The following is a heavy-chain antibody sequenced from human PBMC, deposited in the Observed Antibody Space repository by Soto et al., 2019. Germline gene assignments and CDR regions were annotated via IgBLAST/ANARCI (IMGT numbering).Heavy chain of an antibody. CDR3: ASSLGRGWTPY. CDR1: GGTFSSYT. D-gene: IGHD6-19*01. CDR2: IIPVFNTT. V-gene: IGHV1-69*06. Sequence: QVHLVQSEAEVKKPGSSVKVSCKASGGTFSSYTVSWVRQAPGQGLEWVGGIIPVFNTTYYAQKFQGRVTILADKSTSTAYMELSNLSSEDTAVYYCASSLGRGWTPYWGQGTLVTVSS. J-gene: IGHJ4*02.